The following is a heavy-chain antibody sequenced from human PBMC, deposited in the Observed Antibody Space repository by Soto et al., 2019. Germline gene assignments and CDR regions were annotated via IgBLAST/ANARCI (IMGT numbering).Heavy chain of an antibody. CDR3: AKQDGDFRFDY. CDR2: ISGSAGST. Sequence: PGGSLRLSCAASGFTFSSYAMTWVRQAPGKGLEWVSSISGSAGSTHYTDSVKGRFTISRDNPKNTLYLQMNSLRAEDTAVYYCAKQDGDFRFDYWGQGTLVTVSS. V-gene: IGHV3-23*01. CDR1: GFTFSSYA. D-gene: IGHD4-17*01. J-gene: IGHJ4*02.